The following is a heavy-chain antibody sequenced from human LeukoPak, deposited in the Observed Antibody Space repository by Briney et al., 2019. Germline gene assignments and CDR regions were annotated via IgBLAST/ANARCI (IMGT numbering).Heavy chain of an antibody. Sequence: SETLSLTCTVSGDSFSSGYWSWIRQPPGKGLEWIGRIYTSGSTNYNPSLKSRVTISVDTSKNQFSLKLSSVTAADTAVYYCARELDFWSGSSPWGQGTLVTVSS. J-gene: IGHJ5*02. D-gene: IGHD3-3*01. CDR2: IYTSGST. CDR1: GDSFSSGY. CDR3: ARELDFWSGSSP. V-gene: IGHV4-4*07.